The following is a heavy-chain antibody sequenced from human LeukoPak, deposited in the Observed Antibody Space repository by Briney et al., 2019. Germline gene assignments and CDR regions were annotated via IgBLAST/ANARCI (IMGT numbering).Heavy chain of an antibody. J-gene: IGHJ3*02. D-gene: IGHD1-26*01. V-gene: IGHV4-59*01. CDR2: IYYSGST. CDR3: ARRSGSFAFDI. CDR1: GGSISSYY. Sequence: NTSETLSLTCTVSGGSISSYYWSWIRQPPGKGLEWIGYIYYSGSTNYNPSLKSRVTISVDTSKNQFSLKLSSVTAADTAVYYCARRSGSFAFDIWGQGTMVTVSS.